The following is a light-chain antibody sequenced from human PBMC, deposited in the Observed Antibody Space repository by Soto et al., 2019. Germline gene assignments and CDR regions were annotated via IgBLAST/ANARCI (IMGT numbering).Light chain of an antibody. CDR2: EVT. Sequence: QSVLTQPPSASGSPGQSVTISCTGTSSDGGGYNFVSWYPQYPGKAPKLLVYEVTKRPSGVPDRFSGSKSGNTASLTVSGLQAEDEEYYYCSSYAGSNNVVFGGGTKLTVL. J-gene: IGLJ2*01. CDR3: SSYAGSNNVV. CDR1: SSDGGGYNF. V-gene: IGLV2-8*01.